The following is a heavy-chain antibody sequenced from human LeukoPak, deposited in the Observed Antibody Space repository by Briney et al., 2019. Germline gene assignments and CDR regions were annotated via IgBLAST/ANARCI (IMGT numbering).Heavy chain of an antibody. CDR3: ALQVLRYFELDY. J-gene: IGHJ4*02. D-gene: IGHD3-9*01. V-gene: IGHV3-23*01. CDR2: ISGSGGST. Sequence: GGSLRLSCAASGFTFSSYAMSWVRQAPGKGLEWVSAISGSGGSTYYADSANGRFTISRDNSKNTLYLQMNSLRAEDTAIYYCALQVLRYFELDYWGQGTLVTVSS. CDR1: GFTFSSYA.